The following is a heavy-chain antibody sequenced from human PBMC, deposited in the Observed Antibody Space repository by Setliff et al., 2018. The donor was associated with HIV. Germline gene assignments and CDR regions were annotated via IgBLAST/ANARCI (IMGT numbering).Heavy chain of an antibody. D-gene: IGHD2-15*01. CDR1: GASISSGGYY. CDR3: ARLGTRTVAADADFDS. Sequence: SETLSLTCTVSGASISSGGYYWSWIRQHPVKGLEWIGYIYYTGTTFYNPSLESRLIISLDTLKNQFSLRLTSVTAADTAVYYCARLGTRTVAADADFDSWGQGALVTVSS. CDR2: IYYTGTT. J-gene: IGHJ4*02. V-gene: IGHV4-31*02.